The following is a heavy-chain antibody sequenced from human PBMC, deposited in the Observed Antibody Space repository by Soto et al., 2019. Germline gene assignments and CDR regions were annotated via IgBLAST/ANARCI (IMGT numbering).Heavy chain of an antibody. CDR3: ARAPTYSDYSDY. CDR1: GYTFTGYY. D-gene: IGHD4-4*01. Sequence: GASVKVSCKASGYTFTGYYMHCVRQAPGQVLEWMGWINPNSDDTDFAQKFQGRVTMTRDTSISTAYMELSRLRSDDTAVYYCARAPTYSDYSDYWGQGTLVTVSS. V-gene: IGHV1-2*02. CDR2: INPNSDDT. J-gene: IGHJ4*02.